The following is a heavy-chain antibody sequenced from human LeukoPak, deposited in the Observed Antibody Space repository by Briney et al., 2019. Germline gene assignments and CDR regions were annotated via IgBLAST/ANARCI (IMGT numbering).Heavy chain of an antibody. D-gene: IGHD7-27*01. CDR1: GLSVSSNY. Sequence: GGSVRLSCAASGLSVSSNYMSWVRQAPGKGLEWVSVIFSGSSTHYADSVKGRFTISRDDSKYTVYLQLNSLRAEDTAVYYCARTLPGSYSDCWGQGTLVAVS. V-gene: IGHV3-53*01. J-gene: IGHJ4*02. CDR2: IFSGSST. CDR3: ARTLPGSYSDC.